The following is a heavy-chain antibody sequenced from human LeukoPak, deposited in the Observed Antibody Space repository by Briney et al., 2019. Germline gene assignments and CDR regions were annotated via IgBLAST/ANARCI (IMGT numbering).Heavy chain of an antibody. D-gene: IGHD6-13*01. CDR1: GFTFDDYG. CDR3: ARDGSDGME. Sequence: GGSLRLSCAASGFTFDDYGMSWVRQAPGKGLECVSSISSSSSYIYYAGSVKGRFTISRDNAKNSLYLQMNSLRAEDTAVYYCARDGSDGMEWGQGTLVTVSS. J-gene: IGHJ4*02. V-gene: IGHV3-21*01. CDR2: ISSSSSYI.